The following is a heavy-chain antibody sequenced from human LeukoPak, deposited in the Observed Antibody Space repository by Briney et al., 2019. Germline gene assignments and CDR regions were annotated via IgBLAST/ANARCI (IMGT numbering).Heavy chain of an antibody. D-gene: IGHD1-7*01. CDR1: GGSISSYY. CDR3: ARGNYAFHY. V-gene: IGHV4-59*12. Sequence: SETLSLTCTVSGGSISSYYWSWIRQPPGKGLEWIGYIYYSGSTNYNPSLKSRVTISVDTSKNQFSLKLSSVTAADTAVYYCARGNYAFHYWGQGTLVTVSS. CDR2: IYYSGST. J-gene: IGHJ4*02.